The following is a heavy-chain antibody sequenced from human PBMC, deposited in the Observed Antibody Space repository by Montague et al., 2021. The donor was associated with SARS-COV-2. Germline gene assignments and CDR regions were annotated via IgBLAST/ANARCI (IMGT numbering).Heavy chain of an antibody. Sequence: SETLSLTCTVSGGSISSSSYYWVWIRQPPGKGLQWIGSIYYGGSTYYNPSLKGRVTISVDTSKNQFSLRLSSVTAADTTVYYCARSFTGYSYDIPLDYWGQGTLVTVSS. CDR1: GGSISSSSYY. V-gene: IGHV4-39*01. D-gene: IGHD5-18*01. CDR2: IYYGGST. J-gene: IGHJ4*02. CDR3: ARSFTGYSYDIPLDY.